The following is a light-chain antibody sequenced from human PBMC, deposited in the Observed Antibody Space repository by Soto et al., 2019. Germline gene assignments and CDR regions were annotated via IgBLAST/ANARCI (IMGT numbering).Light chain of an antibody. V-gene: IGKV3-20*01. J-gene: IGKJ2*01. CDR3: QQYGSSPFT. CDR2: GAS. CDR1: QSVSSGY. Sequence: ESVLTQSPGTLSLSPGEGATLSCRASQSVSSGYLAWYQQKPGQAPRLLIYGASSRATGIPDRFSGSGSATDFTLTISRLEPEDFAVYYCQQYGSSPFTFGQGTRLEIK.